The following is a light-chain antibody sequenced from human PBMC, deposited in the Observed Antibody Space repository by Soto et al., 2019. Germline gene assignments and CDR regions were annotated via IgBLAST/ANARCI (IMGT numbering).Light chain of an antibody. J-gene: IGKJ4*01. CDR3: QKYNSAPPLT. CDR1: QGISNY. V-gene: IGKV1-27*01. Sequence: DIQMTQSPSSLSASVGDRVTITCRASQGISNYLAWYQQKPGKVPKLLIYAASTLQAGVPSRFSGSGSGTDFTLTISSLQPEDVATYYCQKYNSAPPLTFGGGTKVEIK. CDR2: AAS.